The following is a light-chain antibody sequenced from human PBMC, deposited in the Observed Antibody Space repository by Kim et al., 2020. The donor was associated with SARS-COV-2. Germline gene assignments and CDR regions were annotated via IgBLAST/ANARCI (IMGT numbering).Light chain of an antibody. J-gene: IGKJ5*01. CDR2: DAS. CDR3: QQFNSYPIS. V-gene: IGKV1-13*02. Sequence: ASVGDRVTISCRASQAISSGLAWYQQKPGKAPNLLIFDASTLESGVPSRFSGSGSGTDFTLTINSLQPEDFATYNCQQFNSYPISFGQGTRLESK. CDR1: QAISSG.